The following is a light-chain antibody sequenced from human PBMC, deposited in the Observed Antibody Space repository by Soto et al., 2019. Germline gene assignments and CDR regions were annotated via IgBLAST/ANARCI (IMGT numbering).Light chain of an antibody. CDR3: SSYTSSSTFVDV. CDR2: EVS. Sequence: QSVLTQPPSVSGSPGQSVTISCTGTSSDVGSYNRVSWYQQPPGTAPKLMIYEVSNRPSGVPDRFSGSKSGNTASLTISGLQAEDEADYYCSSYTSSSTFVDVFGTGTKLTVL. CDR1: SSDVGSYNR. J-gene: IGLJ1*01. V-gene: IGLV2-18*02.